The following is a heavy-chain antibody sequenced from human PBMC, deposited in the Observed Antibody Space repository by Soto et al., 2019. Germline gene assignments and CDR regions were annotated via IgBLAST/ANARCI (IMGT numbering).Heavy chain of an antibody. CDR2: ISGSGDST. Sequence: EVQLLESGGGLVQPGGSLRLSCAASGFTFSSYAMRWVRQAPVKGLEWVSAISGSGDSTYYADSVKGRFTISRDNSKNTPYRQMNSRRAEDTAVSYCARRGSGSYYDYWGQGTLVTVSS. J-gene: IGHJ4*02. V-gene: IGHV3-23*01. D-gene: IGHD1-26*01. CDR3: ARRGSGSYYDY. CDR1: GFTFSSYA.